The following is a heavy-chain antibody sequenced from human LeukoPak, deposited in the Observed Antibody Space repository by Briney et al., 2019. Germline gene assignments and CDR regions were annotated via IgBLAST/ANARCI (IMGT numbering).Heavy chain of an antibody. J-gene: IGHJ4*02. CDR3: ARDRGVPVGY. CDR2: IRYDGSNK. CDR1: GFTFSSYG. D-gene: IGHD3-10*01. Sequence: GGSLRLSCAASGFTFSSYGMHWVRQAPGKGLEWVAFIRYDGSNKYYADSVKGRFTISRDNAKNSLYLQMNSLRAEDTAVYYCARDRGVPVGYWGQGTLVTVSS. V-gene: IGHV3-30*02.